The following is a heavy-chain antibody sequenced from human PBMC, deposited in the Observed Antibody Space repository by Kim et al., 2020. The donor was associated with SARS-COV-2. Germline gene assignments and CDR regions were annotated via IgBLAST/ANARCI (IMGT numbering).Heavy chain of an antibody. D-gene: IGHD2-21*01. V-gene: IGHV3-21*04. J-gene: IGHJ2*01. CDR1: GFSFSRYA. Sequence: GGSLRLSCAASGFSFSRYAMNWVRQAPGKGLEWVSSISSTGSNTDYADSVRGRFTISRDNTNESLYLQMNSLRAEDTAFYFCAKADCGGTSCPCFD. CDR3: AKADCGGTSCPCFD. CDR2: ISSTGSNT.